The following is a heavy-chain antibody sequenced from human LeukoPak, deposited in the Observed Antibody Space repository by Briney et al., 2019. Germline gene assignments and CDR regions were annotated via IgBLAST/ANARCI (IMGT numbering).Heavy chain of an antibody. V-gene: IGHV3-7*05. D-gene: IGHD6-13*01. CDR2: MQQDGSQK. CDR1: GFTFSQYW. Sequence: PGGSLRLSCAASGFTFSQYWMTWVRQAPGKGLEWVANMQQDGSQKMYVDSVKGRFTISRDNAKNSLYLQMNSLRPEDTAVYYCARIGYEDDRSAFRYFDYWCQGTLVTVSS. J-gene: IGHJ4*02. CDR3: ARIGYEDDRSAFRYFDY.